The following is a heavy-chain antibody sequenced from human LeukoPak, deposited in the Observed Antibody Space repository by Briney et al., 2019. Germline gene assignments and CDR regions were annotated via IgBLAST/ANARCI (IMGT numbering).Heavy chain of an antibody. CDR2: IRSKTYGGTT. CDR3: AKPATSILIYFDS. CDR1: GFTFADYL. J-gene: IGHJ4*02. V-gene: IGHV3-49*03. D-gene: IGHD2-2*01. Sequence: GGSLRLSCTASGFTFADYLMSWFRQAPGKGLEWVGFIRSKTYGGTTEYAASVKGRFTISRDDSKRIAYLQMNSLETEDTAVYYCAKPATSILIYFDSWGQGILVTVSS.